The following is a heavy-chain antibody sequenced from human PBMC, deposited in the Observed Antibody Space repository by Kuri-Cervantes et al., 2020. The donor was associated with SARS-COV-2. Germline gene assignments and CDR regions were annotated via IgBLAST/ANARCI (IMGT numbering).Heavy chain of an antibody. V-gene: IGHV1-2*02. CDR2: INPDTGYT. D-gene: IGHD3-3*01. CDR1: GYTFTDYY. Sequence: ASVKVSCKASGYTFTDYYLHWVRQAPGQGLEWVGWINPDTGYTNYAQKFQGRVTMTRDTSISTAYMEMSRLRSDDTAVYYCARASNDFWSGNYVDYWGRGPLVTVSS. CDR3: ARASNDFWSGNYVDY. J-gene: IGHJ4*02.